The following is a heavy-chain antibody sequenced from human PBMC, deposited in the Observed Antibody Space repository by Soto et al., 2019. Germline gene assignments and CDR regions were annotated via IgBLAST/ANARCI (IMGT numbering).Heavy chain of an antibody. CDR2: IIPISGKA. CDR3: ARSQGSSTSLEIYYYYYYGMDV. CDR1: GGTFSSYA. D-gene: IGHD2-2*01. J-gene: IGHJ6*02. Sequence: QVQLVQSGAEVKKPGSSVKVSCKASGGTFSSYAISWVRQAPGQGLEWMGGIIPISGKANYAQTFQGRVTITADESTSTAYMELSSLRSEDTAVYYCARSQGSSTSLEIYYYYYYGMDVWGQGTTVTVSS. V-gene: IGHV1-69*01.